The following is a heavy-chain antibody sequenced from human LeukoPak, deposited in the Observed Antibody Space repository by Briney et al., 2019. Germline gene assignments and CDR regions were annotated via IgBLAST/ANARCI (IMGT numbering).Heavy chain of an antibody. D-gene: IGHD2-21*01. Sequence: GGSLRLSCTVSGFTVSSNSMSWVRQAPGKGLEWVSTISGSGDSPYYADSVKGRFTISRDNSKNTLYLQMTSLRAEDTAVYYCAKGIGLANDAFDIWGQGTMVTVSS. CDR1: GFTVSSNS. J-gene: IGHJ3*02. CDR2: ISGSGDSP. V-gene: IGHV3-23*01. CDR3: AKGIGLANDAFDI.